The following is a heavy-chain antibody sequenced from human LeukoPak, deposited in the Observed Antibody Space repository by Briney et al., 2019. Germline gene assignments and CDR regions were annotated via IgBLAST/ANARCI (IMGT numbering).Heavy chain of an antibody. CDR1: GGSITSGRYY. V-gene: IGHV4-61*02. CDR2: LYTNDDT. J-gene: IGHJ6*03. Sequence: PSETLSLTCSVSGGSITSGRYYWTWIRQPAGKGLEWIGRLYTNDDTNYDPSLESRVSISVDTSKSQFYLQLTSVTAADTAVYFCARGVVTDDYYMDVWGKGITVIVSS. D-gene: IGHD2-21*02. CDR3: ARGVVTDDYYMDV.